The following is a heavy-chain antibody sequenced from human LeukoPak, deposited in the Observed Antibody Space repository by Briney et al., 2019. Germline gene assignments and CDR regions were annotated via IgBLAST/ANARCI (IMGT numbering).Heavy chain of an antibody. CDR1: GFTFSSNS. CDR3: AKGITGTSNPIRRGEY. V-gene: IGHV3-48*01. Sequence: GGSLRLSCAASGFTFSSNSMKWVRQAPAKGLEWVSHISSNSRTKFYSDSVKGRFTISRDNAKNSVYLQMNSLRAEDTAVYYCAKGITGTSNPIRRGEYWGQGTLVTVSS. D-gene: IGHD1-7*01. J-gene: IGHJ4*02. CDR2: ISSNSRTK.